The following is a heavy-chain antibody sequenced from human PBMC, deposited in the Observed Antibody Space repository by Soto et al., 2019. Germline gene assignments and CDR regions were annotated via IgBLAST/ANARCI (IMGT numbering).Heavy chain of an antibody. J-gene: IGHJ4*02. Sequence: GGSLKLSCASSGFTFSGYNMGWFRQAPGKGLEWVSYITSSGSNTFDAESVKGRFTISRDNTMNLLYLQMNSLSAEDTVVYYCARRGTISSAHHFDHWGQGTLVTVSS. CDR2: ITSSGSNT. CDR1: GFTFSGYN. CDR3: ARRGTISSAHHFDH. V-gene: IGHV3-11*01. D-gene: IGHD6-6*01.